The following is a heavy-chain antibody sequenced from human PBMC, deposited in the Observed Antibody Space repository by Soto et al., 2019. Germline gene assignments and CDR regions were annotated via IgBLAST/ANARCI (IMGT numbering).Heavy chain of an antibody. V-gene: IGHV3-30-3*01. J-gene: IGHJ4*02. CDR3: ARDILRSLGYSSGWPLDY. CDR2: ISYDGSNK. D-gene: IGHD6-19*01. Sequence: GGSLRLSCAASGFTFSSYAMHWVRQAPGKGLEWVAVISYDGSNKYYADSVKGRFTISRDNSKNTLYLQMNSLRAEDTAVYYCARDILRSLGYSSGWPLDYWGQGTLVTVSS. CDR1: GFTFSSYA.